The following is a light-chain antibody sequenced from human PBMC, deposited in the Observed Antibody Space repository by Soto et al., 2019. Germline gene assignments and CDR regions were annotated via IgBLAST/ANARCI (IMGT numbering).Light chain of an antibody. Sequence: EIVLTQSPATLSVSPGERATLSCRASQSVSSNLAWYQQKPGQAPRLLIYDTSSRATGFPARFSGSGSGTEFTLTISSLQSEDFAVYYCQQYNNWPPYTFGQGTKLEIK. CDR1: QSVSSN. V-gene: IGKV3-15*01. J-gene: IGKJ2*01. CDR3: QQYNNWPPYT. CDR2: DTS.